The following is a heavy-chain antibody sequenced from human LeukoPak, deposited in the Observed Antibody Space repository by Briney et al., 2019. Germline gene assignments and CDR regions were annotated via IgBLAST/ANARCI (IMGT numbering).Heavy chain of an antibody. D-gene: IGHD5-18*01. CDR1: GGSFSGYY. CDR3: ASPEGIQLSSFDAFDI. V-gene: IGHV4-34*01. Sequence: PSETLSLTCAVYGGSFSGYYWSWIRQPPGKGLEWIGEINHSGSTNYNPSLKSRVTISVDTSKNQFSLKLSSVTAADTAVYYCASPEGIQLSSFDAFDIWGQGTMVTVSS. CDR2: INHSGST. J-gene: IGHJ3*02.